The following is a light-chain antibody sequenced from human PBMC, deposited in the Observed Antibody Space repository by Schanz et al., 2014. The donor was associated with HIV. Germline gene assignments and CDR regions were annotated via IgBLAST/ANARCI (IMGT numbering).Light chain of an antibody. CDR2: GAT. CDR3: QQSGSSPYT. Sequence: EIVLTQSPGTLSLSPGERATLSCRASQSIGSTYLAWYQQKPGQAPRLLIYGATSRATGIPGRFSGSGSGTDFTLTISRLEPEDFAVYYCQQSGSSPYTFGQGTKVEIK. V-gene: IGKV3-20*01. CDR1: QSIGSTY. J-gene: IGKJ2*01.